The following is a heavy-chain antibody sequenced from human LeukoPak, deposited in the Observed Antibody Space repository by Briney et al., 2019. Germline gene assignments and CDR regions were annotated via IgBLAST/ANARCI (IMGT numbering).Heavy chain of an antibody. V-gene: IGHV3-7*01. Sequence: GGSLRLSCAASGFTFSDYWMTWVRQAPGKGLEWVANIKQDGSEKYYVDSVKGRFTISRDNAKNSLYLQMNSLRAEDTAVYYCARDSEDAFDIWGQGTMVTVSS. J-gene: IGHJ3*02. CDR1: GFTFSDYW. CDR2: IKQDGSEK. CDR3: ARDSEDAFDI.